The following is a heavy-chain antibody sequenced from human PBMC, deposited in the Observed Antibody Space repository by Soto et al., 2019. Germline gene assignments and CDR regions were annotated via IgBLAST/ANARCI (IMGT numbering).Heavy chain of an antibody. CDR1: GGTTSSYT. V-gene: IGHV1-69*02. CDR3: ALRTGNWNPLAA. CDR2: IVPMINKV. J-gene: IGHJ5*02. Sequence: QVELVQPGAEVEKPGSSVKVSSKASGGTTSSYTISGVRQSPGQGLEWMGNIVPMINKVDYAQKFQGRVTITADKSTRTVYMELSSLKSEDTAVYFCALRTGNWNPLAAWGQGTLVTVSS. D-gene: IGHD1-1*01.